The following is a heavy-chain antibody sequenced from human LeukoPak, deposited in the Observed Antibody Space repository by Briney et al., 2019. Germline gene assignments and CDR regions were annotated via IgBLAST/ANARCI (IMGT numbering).Heavy chain of an antibody. D-gene: IGHD3-22*01. CDR1: GFPFSTNW. Sequence: PGGSLRLSCAASGFPFSTNWMHWVRQAPGKGLVWVSRISGDEIWTSYADSVKGRFIISRDNAKDTLYLQMNSLRTEDTAVYYCAREYNSGPKQTDAFDIWGQGTMVTVSS. V-gene: IGHV3-74*01. CDR3: AREYNSGPKQTDAFDI. CDR2: ISGDEIWT. J-gene: IGHJ3*02.